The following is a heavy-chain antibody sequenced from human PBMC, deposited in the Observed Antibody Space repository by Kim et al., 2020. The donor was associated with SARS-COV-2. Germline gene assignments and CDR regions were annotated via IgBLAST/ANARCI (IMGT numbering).Heavy chain of an antibody. V-gene: IGHV4-34*01. CDR1: GGSFSDYY. D-gene: IGHD3-22*01. Sequence: SETLSLTCAVFGGSFSDYYWSWVRQPPGKGLEWIGEINHSGSTKYNPSLKSRLTMSEDTSKNQFSLKLTSVTAADTAVYYCARAPNYYDTINYYYIPHYYGMDVWRQGTTVTVSS. J-gene: IGHJ6*02. CDR2: INHSGST. CDR3: ARAPNYYDTINYYYIPHYYGMDV.